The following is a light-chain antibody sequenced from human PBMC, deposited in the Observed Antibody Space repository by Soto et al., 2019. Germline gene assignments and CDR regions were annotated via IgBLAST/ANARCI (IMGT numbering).Light chain of an antibody. CDR2: KAS. V-gene: IGKV1-5*03. J-gene: IGKJ1*01. Sequence: DIQMTQSPSTLSASVGDRVTITCRASQRISSWLAWYQQKPGKAPKLLIDKASSLESGVPSRFSGSGSGTEFTLTISSRQPDDFATYYCQQYNSYWTFGQGTKVEIK. CDR1: QRISSW. CDR3: QQYNSYWT.